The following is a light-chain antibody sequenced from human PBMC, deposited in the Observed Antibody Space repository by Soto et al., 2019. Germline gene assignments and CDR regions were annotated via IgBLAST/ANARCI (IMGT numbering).Light chain of an antibody. J-gene: IGKJ3*01. V-gene: IGKV3D-7*01. Sequence: PGERVTLSCRASQSVSSSYLTWYQQKPGQAPRLLIYGASTRATSIPARFSGSGSGTDFTLTISSLQPEDFAVYYCHQDYTRFTFGPGTKVDIK. CDR2: GAS. CDR3: HQDYTRFT. CDR1: QSVSSSY.